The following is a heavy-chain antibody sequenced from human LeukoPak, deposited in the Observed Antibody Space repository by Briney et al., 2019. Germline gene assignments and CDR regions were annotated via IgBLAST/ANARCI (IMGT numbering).Heavy chain of an antibody. V-gene: IGHV3-23*01. CDR3: ARDQVPGY. D-gene: IGHD2-2*01. CDR1: GFTFSSYG. Sequence: GGTLRLSCAASGFTFSSYGMSWVRQAPGKGLEWVSAISGSGGSTYYADSVKGRFTISRDNSKNTLYPQMNSLRAEDTAVYYCARDQVPGYWGQGTLVTVSS. CDR2: ISGSGGST. J-gene: IGHJ4*02.